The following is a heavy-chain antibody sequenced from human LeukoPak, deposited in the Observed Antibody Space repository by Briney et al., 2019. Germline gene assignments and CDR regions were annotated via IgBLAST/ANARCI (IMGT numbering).Heavy chain of an antibody. V-gene: IGHV1-46*01. Sequence: ASVKVSCKASGYTFTSYYMHWVRQAPGQGLEWMGIINPSGGSTGYAQKFLGRVTMTRDTSTSTVYMELSSLRSEDTALYYCARASRAGGFDYWGQGTLVTVSS. CDR1: GYTFTSYY. J-gene: IGHJ4*02. CDR3: ARASRAGGFDY. CDR2: INPSGGST. D-gene: IGHD6-13*01.